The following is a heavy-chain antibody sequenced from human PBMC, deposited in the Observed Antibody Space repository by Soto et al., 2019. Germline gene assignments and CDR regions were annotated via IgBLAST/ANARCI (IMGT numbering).Heavy chain of an antibody. D-gene: IGHD4-4*01. V-gene: IGHV3-7*01. Sequence: EVQLVESGGGLVQPGGSLRRSCTASGFTFSDSWMTWVRHAPGKGLGWVARIKSDESEKKYADSVKGRCSIARDNAQKSMYLHKDSLRSEDTAVYYCVRGGSNYASCGQRPLVTVSS. CDR2: IKSDESEK. J-gene: IGHJ5*02. CDR1: GFTFSDSW. CDR3: VRGGSNYAS.